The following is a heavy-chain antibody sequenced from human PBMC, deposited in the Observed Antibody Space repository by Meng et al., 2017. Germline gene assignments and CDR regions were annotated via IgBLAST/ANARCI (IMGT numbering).Heavy chain of an antibody. D-gene: IGHD5-12*01. J-gene: IGHJ4*02. CDR3: AREDSGYVRDFDY. Sequence: QVPLVQSGAEVKKPGDSVKVSCKASGYTFTGYYMHWVRQASGQGLEWMGWINPNSGGTNYAQKFQGRVTMTRDTSISTAYMELSRLRSDDTAVYYCAREDSGYVRDFDYWGQGTLVTVSS. V-gene: IGHV1-2*02. CDR2: INPNSGGT. CDR1: GYTFTGYY.